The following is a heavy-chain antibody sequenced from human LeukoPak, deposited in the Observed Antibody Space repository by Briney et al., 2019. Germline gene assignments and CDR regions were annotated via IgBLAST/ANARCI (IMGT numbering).Heavy chain of an antibody. CDR1: GHSFTTFW. J-gene: IGHJ3*02. CDR3: ARRLIHAFDI. D-gene: IGHD3-22*01. CDR2: IYPGDSDT. Sequence: GEFLKISCKGSGHSFTTFWIDWVRQMPGKGLQWMGGIYPGDSDTTYSPSFQGQFTISVDKSISTAYLQWSSLKASDTAMYYCARRLIHAFDIWGQGTMVTVSS. V-gene: IGHV5-51*01.